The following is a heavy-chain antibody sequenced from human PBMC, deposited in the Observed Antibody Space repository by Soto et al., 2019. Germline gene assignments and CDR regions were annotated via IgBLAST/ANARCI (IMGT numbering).Heavy chain of an antibody. CDR3: ARDLWGYCGTDCYPLDV. J-gene: IGHJ6*02. CDR1: GGSISGYY. V-gene: IGHV4-59*01. Sequence: SETLSLTCTVSGGSISGYYWSWIRQPPGKGLEWIGYMYNTGSTVYNPSFKSRVTISVDTSKSQFSLRLNSVTAADTAVYYCARDLWGYCGTDCYPLDVWGQGTSVPVSS. D-gene: IGHD2-21*02. CDR2: MYNTGST.